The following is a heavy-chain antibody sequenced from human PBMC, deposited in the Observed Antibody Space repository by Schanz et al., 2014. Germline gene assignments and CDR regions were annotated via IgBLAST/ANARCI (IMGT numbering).Heavy chain of an antibody. CDR3: ARRDNYLSAFDI. D-gene: IGHD4-4*01. V-gene: IGHV4-39*01. Sequence: QLQLQESGPGLVKPSETLSLTCTVSGASISGSSDYWGWIRQSPGKGLEWIGNIYYTGTTYYNPSTKSRFPISVDTSKTQVPRKLPSVPAADTAVFYCARRDNYLSAFDIWGQGTMVTVSS. CDR2: IYYTGTT. J-gene: IGHJ3*02. CDR1: GASISGSSDY.